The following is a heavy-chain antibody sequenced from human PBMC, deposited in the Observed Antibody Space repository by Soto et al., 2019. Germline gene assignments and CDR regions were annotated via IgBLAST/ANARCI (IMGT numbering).Heavy chain of an antibody. Sequence: PSETLSLTCAVYGGSFSGYYWSWLRQPPGKGLEWIGEINHSGSTNYNPSLKSRVTISVDTSKNQFSLKLSSVTAADTAVYYCARVKGYYDFWSGYYSYYYYGMDVWGQGTTVTVSS. CDR1: GGSFSGYY. D-gene: IGHD3-3*01. V-gene: IGHV4-34*01. CDR3: ARVKGYYDFWSGYYSYYYYGMDV. J-gene: IGHJ6*02. CDR2: INHSGST.